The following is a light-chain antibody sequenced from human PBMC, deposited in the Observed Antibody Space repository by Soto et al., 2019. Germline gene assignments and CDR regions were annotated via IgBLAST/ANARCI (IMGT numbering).Light chain of an antibody. V-gene: IGKV1-33*01. J-gene: IGKJ4*01. Sequence: DIQLTQSPPSLSASGGGRVTITCQASQDISNYLNWHQQKPGKAPKALIHDASNLATGVPSRFSGSGSGTDFTFTINSLQPEDIGTYYCQQYENLPSFGGGTKVDIK. CDR2: DAS. CDR3: QQYENLPS. CDR1: QDISNY.